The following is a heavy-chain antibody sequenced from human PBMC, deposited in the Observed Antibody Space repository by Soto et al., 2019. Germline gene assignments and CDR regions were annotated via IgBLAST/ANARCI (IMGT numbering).Heavy chain of an antibody. D-gene: IGHD3-10*01. CDR2: INHSGST. CDR1: GGPFSGYY. V-gene: IGHV4-34*01. CDR3: ARLGWFGGRRLDY. Sequence: QVQLQQWGAGLLKPSETLSLTCAVYGGPFSGYYWSWIRQPPGKGLEWIGEINHSGSTNYNPSLKSRVTISVDTSKNQFSLKLSSVTAADTAVYYCARLGWFGGRRLDYWGQGTLVTVSS. J-gene: IGHJ4*02.